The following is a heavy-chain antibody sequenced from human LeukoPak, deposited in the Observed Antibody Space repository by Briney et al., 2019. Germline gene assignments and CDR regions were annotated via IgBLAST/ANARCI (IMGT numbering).Heavy chain of an antibody. CDR3: ARAPHRGLWLSAFDI. CDR2: INHSGST. D-gene: IGHD3-10*01. Sequence: SETLSLTCAVYGGSFSGYYWSWIRQPPGKGPEWIGEINHSGSTNYNPSLKSRVTISVDTSKNQFSLKLSSVTAADTAVYYCARAPHRGLWLSAFDIWGQGTMVTVSS. CDR1: GGSFSGYY. J-gene: IGHJ3*02. V-gene: IGHV4-34*01.